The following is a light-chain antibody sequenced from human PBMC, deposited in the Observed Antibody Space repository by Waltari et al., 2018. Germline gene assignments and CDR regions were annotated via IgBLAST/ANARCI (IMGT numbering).Light chain of an antibody. Sequence: DIVMTQSPDSLAVSLGEGATINCRSSQSVLYTSDNDNYLAWYQQKPGQPPKLLIYWASTRASGVPDRFSGSGSGTDFTLTISSLQAADVAVYYCQQYYTTPLTFGQGTRVEI. J-gene: IGKJ1*01. CDR1: QSVLYTSDNDNY. CDR2: WAS. V-gene: IGKV4-1*01. CDR3: QQYYTTPLT.